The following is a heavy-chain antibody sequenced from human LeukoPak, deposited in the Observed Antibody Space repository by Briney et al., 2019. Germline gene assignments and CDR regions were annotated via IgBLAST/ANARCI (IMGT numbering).Heavy chain of an antibody. V-gene: IGHV3-21*01. CDR1: GFTFSSYS. D-gene: IGHD2-15*01. CDR2: ISSSISYI. CDR3: ERDSDCSGGSCYLLGDYYYYYYMDV. J-gene: IGHJ6*03. Sequence: SGGSLSLSCAASGFTFSSYSMNWVRQTPGKGLEWVSSISSSISYIYYADSVKVLFTISRGKAKKSLYLQMNSLRAEDTAVYYCERDSDCSGGSCYLLGDYYYYYYMDVWGKGTTVTVSS.